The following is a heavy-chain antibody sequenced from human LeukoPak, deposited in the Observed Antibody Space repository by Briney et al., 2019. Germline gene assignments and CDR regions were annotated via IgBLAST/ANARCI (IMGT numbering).Heavy chain of an antibody. CDR1: GGTFSSYA. CDR3: ARDRLHCGGDCDVPDY. D-gene: IGHD2-21*02. CDR2: IIPIFGTA. Sequence: ASVKVSCRASGGTFSSYAISWVRQAPGQGLEWMGRIIPIFGTANYAQRFQGRVTITADKSTSTAYMELSSLRSEDTAVYYCARDRLHCGGDCDVPDYWGQGTLVTVSS. V-gene: IGHV1-69*06. J-gene: IGHJ4*02.